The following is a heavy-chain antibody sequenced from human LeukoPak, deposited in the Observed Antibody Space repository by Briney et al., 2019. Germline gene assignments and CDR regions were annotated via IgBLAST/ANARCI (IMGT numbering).Heavy chain of an antibody. J-gene: IGHJ4*02. D-gene: IGHD5-24*01. CDR1: GYTFTGYY. Sequence: ASVKVSCKASGYTFTGYYMHWVRQAPGQGLGWMGWINPNSGGTNYAQKFQGRVTMTRDTSISTAYMELSRLRSDDTAVYYCARGTGVWLQLRGFDYWGQGTLVTVSS. CDR2: INPNSGGT. V-gene: IGHV1-2*02. CDR3: ARGTGVWLQLRGFDY.